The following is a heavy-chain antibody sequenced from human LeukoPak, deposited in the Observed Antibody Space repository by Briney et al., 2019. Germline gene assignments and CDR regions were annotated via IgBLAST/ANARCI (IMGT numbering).Heavy chain of an antibody. J-gene: IGHJ4*02. Sequence: PGGSLSLSCAASGFTFSSYGMHWVRQAPGKGLEWVAFIRYDGSNKYYADSVKGRFTISRDNSKNTLYLQMNSLRAEDTAVYYCAKDTVSGYDFWSGYYNYFDYWGQGTLVTVSS. CDR2: IRYDGSNK. CDR1: GFTFSSYG. D-gene: IGHD3-3*01. CDR3: AKDTVSGYDFWSGYYNYFDY. V-gene: IGHV3-30*02.